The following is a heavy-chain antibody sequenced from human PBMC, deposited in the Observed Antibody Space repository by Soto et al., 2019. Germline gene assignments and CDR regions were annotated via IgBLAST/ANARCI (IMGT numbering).Heavy chain of an antibody. J-gene: IGHJ4*02. CDR3: ARGCSGGSCYSIWFDY. D-gene: IGHD2-15*01. Sequence: GGSLRLSCAASGFTFSNYWMTWVRQAPGKGLEWVANIKQDGSEKYYVDSVKGRFTISRDNAKNSLYLQMNSLRAEDTVVYYCARGCSGGSCYSIWFDYWGQGTQVTVSS. CDR1: GFTFSNYW. V-gene: IGHV3-7*03. CDR2: IKQDGSEK.